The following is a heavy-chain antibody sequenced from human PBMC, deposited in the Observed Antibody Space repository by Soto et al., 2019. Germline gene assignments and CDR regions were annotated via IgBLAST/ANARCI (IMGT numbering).Heavy chain of an antibody. V-gene: IGHV4-39*01. CDR3: ARHDSSSWHVDY. J-gene: IGHJ4*02. CDR1: GGSISSSSYY. Sequence: QLQLQESGPGLVKPSETLSLTCTVSGGSISSSSYYWGWIRQAPGKGLEWIGSMDYSGSTSYSPSLKSRVTISVDTSKNQFSLKVRSVTAADTAMYYCARHDSSSWHVDYWGQGTLVTVSS. CDR2: MDYSGST. D-gene: IGHD6-13*01.